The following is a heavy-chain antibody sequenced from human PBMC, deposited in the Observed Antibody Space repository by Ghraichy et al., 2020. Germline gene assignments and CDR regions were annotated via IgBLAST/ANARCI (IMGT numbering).Heavy chain of an antibody. CDR3: AKGRPGDY. V-gene: IGHV3-23*01. CDR1: GFTFSTYA. D-gene: IGHD3-10*01. J-gene: IGHJ4*02. CDR2: ITGSGGT. Sequence: GGSLRLSCAASGFTFSTYAMSWVRQAPGKGLEWVSVITGSGGTYYADSVKGRFTISRDNSKNTLYLQMDSLRAEDTAVYYCAKGRPGDYWGQGTLVTVSS.